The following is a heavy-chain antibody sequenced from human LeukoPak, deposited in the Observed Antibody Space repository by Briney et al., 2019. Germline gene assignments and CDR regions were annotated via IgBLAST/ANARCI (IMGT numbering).Heavy chain of an antibody. CDR3: AREPSGSGSFDY. J-gene: IGHJ4*02. D-gene: IGHD3-10*01. CDR2: FYPNSGGT. CDR1: GYIFTGYY. V-gene: IGHV1-2*02. Sequence: ASVTVSCKASGYIFTGYYMHWVRQAPGQGLEWMGYFYPNSGGTNYAQRFQGRVTMTWDTSIGTAYMELTSLRSDDTAVYYCAREPSGSGSFDYWGQGALVTVSS.